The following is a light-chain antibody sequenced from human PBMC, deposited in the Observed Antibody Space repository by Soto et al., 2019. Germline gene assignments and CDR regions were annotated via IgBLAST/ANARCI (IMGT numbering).Light chain of an antibody. V-gene: IGKV3-20*01. CDR3: QQYGSSPLT. Sequence: EIVLTQSPGTLSLSAGERATLSCRASQSVSSRNLAWYQQKPGQAPRLVIFGASSRATGIPDRFSGSGSGTDFTLTISRLEPEDFAVYYCQQYGSSPLTFGGGTKVEIK. CDR1: QSVSSRN. J-gene: IGKJ4*01. CDR2: GAS.